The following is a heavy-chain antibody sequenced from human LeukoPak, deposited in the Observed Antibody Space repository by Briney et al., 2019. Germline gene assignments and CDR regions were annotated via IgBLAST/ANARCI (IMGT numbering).Heavy chain of an antibody. J-gene: IGHJ6*02. CDR2: IIPTLGIA. CDR1: GGTFSSYA. CDR3: ARDPAYGDYYYYGMDV. Sequence: GASVKVSCKASGGTFSSYAISWVRQAPGQGLEWMGRIIPTLGIANYAQKFQGRVTITADKSTSTAYMELSSLRSEDTAVYYCARDPAYGDYYYYGMDVWGQGTTVTVSS. D-gene: IGHD4-17*01. V-gene: IGHV1-69*04.